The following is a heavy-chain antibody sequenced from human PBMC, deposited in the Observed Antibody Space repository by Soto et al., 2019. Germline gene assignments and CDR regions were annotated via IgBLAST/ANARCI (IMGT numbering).Heavy chain of an antibody. J-gene: IGHJ4*02. D-gene: IGHD1-26*01. V-gene: IGHV6-1*01. CDR1: GDSVSSNSAA. Sequence: SQTLSLTCAISGDSVSSNSAAWNWIRQSPSRGLEWLGRTYYRSKWYNDYAVSVKSRITINPDTSKNQFSLQLNSVTPEDTAVYYCARIVKGAQSGSYYFDYWGQGTLVTVSS. CDR3: ARIVKGAQSGSYYFDY. CDR2: TYYRSKWYN.